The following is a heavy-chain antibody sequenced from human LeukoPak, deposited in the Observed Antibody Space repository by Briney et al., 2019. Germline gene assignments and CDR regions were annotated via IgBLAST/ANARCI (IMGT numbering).Heavy chain of an antibody. V-gene: IGHV3-21*01. Sequence: GGSLRLSCAASGFTFSSYGMNWVRQAPGKGLEWVSSISSSSSYIYYADSVKGRFTISRDNAKNSLYLQMNSLRAEDTAVYYCARKFWGHFDYWGQGTLVTVSS. J-gene: IGHJ4*02. CDR2: ISSSSSYI. CDR1: GFTFSSYG. CDR3: ARKFWGHFDY. D-gene: IGHD7-27*01.